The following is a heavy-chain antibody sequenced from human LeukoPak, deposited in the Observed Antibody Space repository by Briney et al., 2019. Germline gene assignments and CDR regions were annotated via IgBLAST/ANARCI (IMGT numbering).Heavy chain of an antibody. CDR3: AKLGTGTSDY. Sequence: GXXLXXSXAASGXTFSSYXMSWVRQAXGXXLEWVSAISGSGGSTYYADSVKGRFTISRDNSKNTLYLQMNSLRAEDTAVYYCAKLGTGTSDYWGQGTLVTVSS. V-gene: IGHV3-23*01. D-gene: IGHD1-7*01. CDR1: GXTFSSYX. CDR2: ISGSGGST. J-gene: IGHJ4*02.